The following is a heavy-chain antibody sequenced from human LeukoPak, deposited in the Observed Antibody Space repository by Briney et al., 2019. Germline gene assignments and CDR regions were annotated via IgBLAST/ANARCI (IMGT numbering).Heavy chain of an antibody. CDR2: IKQDGSEK. CDR3: ASSAPPRAVLVAVTKGDGSGSNQAFDI. D-gene: IGHD3-10*01. Sequence: PGGSLRLSCAASGFTFSSYWMSWVRQAPGKGLEWVANIKQDGSEKYYVDSVKGRFTISRGNAKNSLYLQMNSLRAEDTAVYYCASSAPPRAVLVAVTKGDGSGSNQAFDIWGQGTMVTVSS. V-gene: IGHV3-7*01. J-gene: IGHJ3*02. CDR1: GFTFSSYW.